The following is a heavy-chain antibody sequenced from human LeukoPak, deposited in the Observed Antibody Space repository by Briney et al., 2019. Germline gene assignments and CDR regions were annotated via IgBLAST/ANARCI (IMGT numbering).Heavy chain of an antibody. J-gene: IGHJ4*02. D-gene: IGHD3-22*01. CDR2: ISAYNGNT. V-gene: IGHV1-18*04. CDR3: AREWGGYYYDSSGYPDY. Sequence: ASVKVSCKASGYTFTGYYMHWVRQAPGQGLEWMGWISAYNGNTNYAQKLQGRVTMTTDTSTSTAYMELRSLRSDDTAVYYCAREWGGYYYDSSGYPDYWGQGTLVTVSS. CDR1: GYTFTGYY.